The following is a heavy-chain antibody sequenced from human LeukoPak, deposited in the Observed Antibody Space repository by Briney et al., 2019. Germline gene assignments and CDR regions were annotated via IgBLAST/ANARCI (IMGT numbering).Heavy chain of an antibody. J-gene: IGHJ5*02. CDR1: GGSISSYY. V-gene: IGHV4-59*01. CDR2: IYYSGST. CDR3: ARERGWWYSSSNWFDP. Sequence: SETLSLTCTVSGGSISSYYWSWIRQPPGKGLEWIGYIYYSGSTNYNPSLKSRVTISVDTSKNQFSLKLSSVTAADTAVYYCARERGWWYSSSNWFDPWDQGTLVTVSS. D-gene: IGHD6-6*01.